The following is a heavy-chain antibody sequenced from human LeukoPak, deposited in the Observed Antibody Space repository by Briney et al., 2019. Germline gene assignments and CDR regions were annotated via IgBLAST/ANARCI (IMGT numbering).Heavy chain of an antibody. CDR1: GGSVSSGSYY. CDR2: IYYSGST. D-gene: IGHD1-26*01. J-gene: IGHJ6*02. V-gene: IGHV4-61*01. CDR3: ARDSGSHTVGYYGMDV. Sequence: SETLSLTCTVSGGSVSSGSYYWSWIRQPPGKGLEWIGYIYYSGSTNYNPSLKSRVTISVDTSKNQFSPKLSSVTAADTAVYYCARDSGSHTVGYYGMDVWGQGTTVTVSS.